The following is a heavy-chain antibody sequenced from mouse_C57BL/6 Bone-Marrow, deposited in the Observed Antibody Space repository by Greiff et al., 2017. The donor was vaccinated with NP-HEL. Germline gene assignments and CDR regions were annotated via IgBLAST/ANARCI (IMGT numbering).Heavy chain of an antibody. CDR3: ASFYDYGSSYCWYFDV. CDR2: IYPGDGDT. V-gene: IGHV1-82*01. CDR1: GYAFSSSW. Sequence: QVQLQQSGPELVKPGASVKISCKASGYAFSSSWMHWVKQRPGKGLEWIGRIYPGDGDTNYNGKFKGKATLTADKSSSTAYMQLSSLTSEDSAVYFCASFYDYGSSYCWYFDVWGTGTTVTVSS. J-gene: IGHJ1*03. D-gene: IGHD1-1*01.